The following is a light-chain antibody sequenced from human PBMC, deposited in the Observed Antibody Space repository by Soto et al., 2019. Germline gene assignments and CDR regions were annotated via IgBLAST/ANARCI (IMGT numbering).Light chain of an antibody. V-gene: IGKV1-39*01. J-gene: IGKJ2*01. Sequence: DIQMTQSPSSLSASVRDRVTITCRASQSIRSHLNWYQERPGKAPKLLIYAASSLQSGFPSRFSGTGSGTDFTLTISSLQPEDFATYYCQQSYNPPYTFGQGTKLAIK. CDR1: QSIRSH. CDR2: AAS. CDR3: QQSYNPPYT.